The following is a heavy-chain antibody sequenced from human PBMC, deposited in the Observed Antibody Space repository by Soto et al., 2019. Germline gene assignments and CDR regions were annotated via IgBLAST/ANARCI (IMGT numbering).Heavy chain of an antibody. V-gene: IGHV1-18*01. D-gene: IGHD6-19*01. J-gene: IGHJ1*01. Sequence: ASVKVSCTASGYTFTSYGSSWVRQAPGQGLEWMGWISAYNGSASYAQNFQGRVAMTRDTSTSTVYMELSSLRSEDTAVYYCASSGWLNVAEYFQHWGQGTLVTVSS. CDR1: GYTFTSYG. CDR2: ISAYNGSA. CDR3: ASSGWLNVAEYFQH.